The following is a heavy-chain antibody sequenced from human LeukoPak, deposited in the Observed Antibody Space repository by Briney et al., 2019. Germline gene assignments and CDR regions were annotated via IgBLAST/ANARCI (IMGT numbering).Heavy chain of an antibody. CDR1: GFTFNRDW. CDR2: IKEDGSEK. V-gene: IGHV3-7*01. J-gene: IGHJ4*02. CDR3: ARGVTMATITPLLC. D-gene: IGHD5-24*01. Sequence: PGGSLRLSCAASGFTFNRDWTAWVRQAPGKGLEWVANIKEDGSEKNYVDSVKGRFTISRDNVKNTLYLQMNSLRAEDTAVYYCARGVTMATITPLLCWGQGTLVTVSS.